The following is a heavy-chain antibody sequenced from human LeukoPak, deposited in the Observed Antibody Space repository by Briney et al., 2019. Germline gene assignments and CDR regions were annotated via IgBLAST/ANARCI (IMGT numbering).Heavy chain of an antibody. J-gene: IGHJ3*02. D-gene: IGHD3-22*01. CDR1: GFTFADYA. CDR3: AKETENYYDSSGYAFDI. V-gene: IGHV3-43D*03. Sequence: GGSLRLSCAASGFTFADYAMHWVRQAPGKGLEWCSLISWDGGSTYYADSVKGRFTISRDNSKNSLYLQMNSLRAEDTALYYCAKETENYYDSSGYAFDIWGQGTMVTVSS. CDR2: ISWDGGST.